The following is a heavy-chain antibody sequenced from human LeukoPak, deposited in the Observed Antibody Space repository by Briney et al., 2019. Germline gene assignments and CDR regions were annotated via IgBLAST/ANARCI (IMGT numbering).Heavy chain of an antibody. CDR3: AKAQGYYYYGLDV. J-gene: IGHJ6*02. CDR2: ISGSANTT. Sequence: PGGSLRLSCVASGFSFTTHAMTWVRQAPGKGLEWVSAISGSANTTKYADSVKGRFTISRDNSKNTLYLQMSSLRAEDTAVYFCAKAQGYYYYGLDVWGQGTTVTVSS. CDR1: GFSFTTHA. V-gene: IGHV3-23*01.